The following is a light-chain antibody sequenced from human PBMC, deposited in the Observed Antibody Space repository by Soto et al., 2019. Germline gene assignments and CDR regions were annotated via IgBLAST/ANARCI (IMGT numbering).Light chain of an antibody. CDR1: QSVSSSY. J-gene: IGKJ4*01. V-gene: IGKV3-20*01. CDR3: QQYGSSPLT. Sequence: EIVLTQSPGTLSLSPGERATLSCRASQSVSSSYLAWYQQKPGQAPRLLIYGASSRATGIPDRFSGSGSGTDFTLTISRLEPEDFAVYYCQQYGSSPLTFGGGTMVDTK. CDR2: GAS.